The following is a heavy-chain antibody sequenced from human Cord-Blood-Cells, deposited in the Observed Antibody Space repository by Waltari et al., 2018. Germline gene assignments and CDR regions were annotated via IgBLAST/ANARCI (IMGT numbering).Heavy chain of an antibody. V-gene: IGHV1-69*06. D-gene: IGHD2-15*01. J-gene: IGHJ3*02. CDR3: AISDIVVVVAATGAFDI. CDR1: VGTFSSSA. Sequence: QLQLVQSGAEVKTPGPSVKVSCKASVGTFSSSALTWVRQAPGQGLEWMGGIIPIFGTANDAQKFQGRVTITADKSTSTAYMELSSLRSEDTAVYYCAISDIVVVVAATGAFDIWGQGTMVTVSS. CDR2: IIPIFGTA.